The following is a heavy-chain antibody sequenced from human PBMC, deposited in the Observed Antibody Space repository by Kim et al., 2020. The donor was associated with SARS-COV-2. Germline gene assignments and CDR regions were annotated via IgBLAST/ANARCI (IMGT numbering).Heavy chain of an antibody. J-gene: IGHJ4*02. CDR3: AMVLHDDPATGPVAGTY. V-gene: IGHV6-1*01. Sequence: SQTLSLTCAISGDSVSSNSAAWNWIRQSPSRGLEWLGRTYYRSKWYNDYAVSVKSRITINPDTSKNQFSLQLNSVTPEDTAVYYCAMVLHDDPATGPVAGTYWGQGTLVTVSS. CDR2: TYYRSKWYN. CDR1: GDSVSSNSAA. D-gene: IGHD6-19*01.